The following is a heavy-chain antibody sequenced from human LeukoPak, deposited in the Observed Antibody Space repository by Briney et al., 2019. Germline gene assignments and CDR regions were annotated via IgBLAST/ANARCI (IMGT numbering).Heavy chain of an antibody. Sequence: GGSLRLSCAASGFTFSDYYMSWIRQAPGKGLEWVSYISSSGSTIYYADSVKGRFTISRGNAKNSLYLQMNSLRAEDTAVYYCARATMVIRSNWFDPWGQGTLVTVSS. CDR2: ISSSGSTI. CDR3: ARATMVIRSNWFDP. CDR1: GFTFSDYY. D-gene: IGHD3-10*01. J-gene: IGHJ5*02. V-gene: IGHV3-11*04.